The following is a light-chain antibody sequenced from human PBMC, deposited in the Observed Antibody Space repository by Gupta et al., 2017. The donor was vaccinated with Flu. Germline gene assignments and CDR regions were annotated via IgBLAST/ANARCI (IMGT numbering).Light chain of an antibody. CDR3: GTWDSSLSAGLYV. Sequence: NSGKSDGAWDQRLPGAAPKLLIDEKNKRPSGSPDRVCGSKSGTAATLGITGLQTGDEADYYCGTWDSSLSAGLYVFGTGTKVTVL. CDR1: NSGKSD. J-gene: IGLJ1*01. CDR2: EKN. V-gene: IGLV1-51*02.